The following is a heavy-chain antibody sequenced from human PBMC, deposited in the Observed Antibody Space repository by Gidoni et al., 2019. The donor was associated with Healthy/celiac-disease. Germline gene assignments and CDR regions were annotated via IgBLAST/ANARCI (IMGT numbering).Heavy chain of an antibody. CDR1: GYSFTSYW. CDR3: ARLLCSSTSCSAPWPDYYYYMDV. Sequence: EVQLVQSGAEVKKPGESLRISCKGSGYSFTSYWISWVRQMPGKGLEWMGRIDPSDSYTNYSPSFQGHVTISADKSISTAYLQWSSLKASDTAMYYCARLLCSSTSCSAPWPDYYYYMDVWGKGTTVTVSS. CDR2: IDPSDSYT. D-gene: IGHD2-2*01. J-gene: IGHJ6*03. V-gene: IGHV5-10-1*03.